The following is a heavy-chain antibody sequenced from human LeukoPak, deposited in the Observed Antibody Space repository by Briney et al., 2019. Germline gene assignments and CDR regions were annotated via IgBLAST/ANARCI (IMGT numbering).Heavy chain of an antibody. CDR3: ARSDYYGSGSYGPSIFDY. J-gene: IGHJ4*02. CDR1: GLTFSVFA. CDR2: ISGRGGT. Sequence: GGSLRLSCAASGLTFSVFAMNWVRQAPGRGLEWVSAISGRGGTYYADSVKGRFTISRDNSKNTLYLQMDSPRAEDTAVYYCARSDYYGSGSYGPSIFDYWGQGTLVTVSS. D-gene: IGHD3-10*01. V-gene: IGHV3-23*01.